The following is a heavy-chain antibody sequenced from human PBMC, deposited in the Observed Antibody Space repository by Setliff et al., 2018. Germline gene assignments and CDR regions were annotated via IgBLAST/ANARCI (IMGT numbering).Heavy chain of an antibody. D-gene: IGHD5-12*01. Sequence: PSETLSLTCAVSGGSISSSNWWSWVRQPPGKGLEWIGEIYHSGSTNYNPSLKSRVTISVDTSKNQFSLKLSSVTAADTAVYYCARLGYRGDLDYWGEGTLVTVSS. CDR1: GGSISSSNW. V-gene: IGHV4-4*02. J-gene: IGHJ4*02. CDR2: IYHSGST. CDR3: ARLGYRGDLDY.